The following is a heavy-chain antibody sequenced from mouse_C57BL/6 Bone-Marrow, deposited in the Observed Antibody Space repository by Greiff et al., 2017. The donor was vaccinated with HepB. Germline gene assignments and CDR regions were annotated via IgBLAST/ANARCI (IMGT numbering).Heavy chain of an antibody. J-gene: IGHJ3*01. CDR3: ASTGFAY. V-gene: IGHV1-59*01. CDR1: GYTFTSYW. D-gene: IGHD4-1*01. Sequence: QVQLQQSGAELVRPGTSVKLSCKASGYTFTSYWMHWVKQRPGQGLEWIGVIDPSDSYTNYNQKFKGKATLTVDTSSSTAYMQLSGLTSEDSAVYYCASTGFAYCGRGTVITVTA. CDR2: IDPSDSYT.